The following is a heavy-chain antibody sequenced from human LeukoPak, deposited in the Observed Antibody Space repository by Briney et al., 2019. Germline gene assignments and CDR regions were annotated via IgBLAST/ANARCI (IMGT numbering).Heavy chain of an antibody. CDR1: GFNFSTYS. Sequence: GGSLRLSCEASGFNFSTYSMNWVRQAPGKGLEWVSSISYTGTYIYYADSVKGRFTISRDNAQNSLYLQMNSLRAEDTAIYYCVRDRGTYRPIDYWGQGTLVTVSS. CDR3: VRDRGTYRPIDY. J-gene: IGHJ4*02. V-gene: IGHV3-21*04. D-gene: IGHD1-26*01. CDR2: ISYTGTYI.